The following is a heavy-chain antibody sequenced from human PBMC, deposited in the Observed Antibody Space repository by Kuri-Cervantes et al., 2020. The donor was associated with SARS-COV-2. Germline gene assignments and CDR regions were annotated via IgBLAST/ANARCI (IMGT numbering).Heavy chain of an antibody. V-gene: IGHV4-61*09. CDR1: GVPVTGGTYS. D-gene: IGHD5-24*01. J-gene: IGHJ4*02. CDR3: GRVSWLHVWRRYSDS. CDR2: LDTSGSS. Sequence: QTLSLTCAVSGVPVTGGTYSWAWIRQPAGKRLEWIGHLDTSGSSTYNPSLRGRVSISLDPSSNQVSLSLTSTTAADTAVYYCGRVSWLHVWRRYSDSWGQGTLVTVSS.